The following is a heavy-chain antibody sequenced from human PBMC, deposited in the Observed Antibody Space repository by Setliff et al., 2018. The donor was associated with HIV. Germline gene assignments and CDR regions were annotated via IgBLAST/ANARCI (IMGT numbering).Heavy chain of an antibody. CDR3: ARGGAAAGIVSYYYYYMDV. D-gene: IGHD6-13*01. CDR2: VSSSSTHI. V-gene: IGHV3-21*01. J-gene: IGHJ6*03. Sequence: GSLRLSCAASGFTFSNYIMNWVRQAPGKGLEWVSSVSSSSTHIYYADSVKGRFTISRDNAKNSLYLQMNSLRAEDTAVYYCARGGAAAGIVSYYYYYMDVWGKGTTVTVSS. CDR1: GFTFSNYI.